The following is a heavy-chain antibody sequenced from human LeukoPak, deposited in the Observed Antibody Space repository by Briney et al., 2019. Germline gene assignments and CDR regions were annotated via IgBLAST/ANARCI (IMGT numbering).Heavy chain of an antibody. V-gene: IGHV4-61*02. CDR2: IYTSGST. Sequence: SETLSLTCTVSGGSISSGSYYWNWIRQPAGKGLEWIGRIYTSGSTNYNPSLKSRVTISVDTSKNQFSLKLSSVTAADTAVYYCARDQSGSYYGGAFDIWGQGTMVTVSS. CDR3: ARDQSGSYYGGAFDI. D-gene: IGHD1-26*01. CDR1: GGSISSGSYY. J-gene: IGHJ3*02.